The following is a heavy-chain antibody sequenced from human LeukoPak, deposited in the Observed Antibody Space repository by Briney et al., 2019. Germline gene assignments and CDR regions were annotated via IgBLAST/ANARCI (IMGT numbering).Heavy chain of an antibody. CDR1: GYTFTSYE. CDR2: MNPNTDNT. D-gene: IGHD3-22*01. Sequence: ASVKVSCKASGYTFTSYEINWVRQATGQGLEWMGWMNPNTDNTGYAQKFQGRVTMTRNTSISTAYMELSSLRSDDTAVYYCARGEGGAVVSHWGQGTLVTVSS. V-gene: IGHV1-8*01. J-gene: IGHJ4*02. CDR3: ARGEGGAVVSH.